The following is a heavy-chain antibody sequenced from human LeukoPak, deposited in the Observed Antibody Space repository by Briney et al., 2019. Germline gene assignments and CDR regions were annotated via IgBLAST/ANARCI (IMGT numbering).Heavy chain of an antibody. D-gene: IGHD3-16*01. CDR1: GFTFNSYA. J-gene: IGHJ4*02. CDR3: AKETLSWGVFDH. Sequence: GGSLRLSCAASGFTFNSYAMGWVRQAPGKGLEWVSAVSGSGSHTYYGDSVKGRFTVSRDNSRNTVDLQMNSLRADDTAIYYCAKETLSWGVFDHWSQGILAAVSS. V-gene: IGHV3-23*01. CDR2: VSGSGSHT.